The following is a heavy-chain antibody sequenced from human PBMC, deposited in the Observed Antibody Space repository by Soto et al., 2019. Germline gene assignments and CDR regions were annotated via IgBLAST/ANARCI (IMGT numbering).Heavy chain of an antibody. D-gene: IGHD1-26*01. CDR3: AKSKLPQEDY. J-gene: IGHJ4*02. Sequence: GGSLRLSCAASGFTFSTYAMNWVRQAPGKGLEWVSAISGSGGSTYYADSVKGRFTISRDNSKNMLYLQMNSLRADDTAIYYCAKSKLPQEDYWGQGTLVTVSS. V-gene: IGHV3-23*01. CDR2: ISGSGGST. CDR1: GFTFSTYA.